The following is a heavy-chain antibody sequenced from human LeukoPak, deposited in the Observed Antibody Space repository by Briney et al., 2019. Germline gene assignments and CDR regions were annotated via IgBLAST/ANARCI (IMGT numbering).Heavy chain of an antibody. CDR1: GGSFSGYY. Sequence: PSETLSLTCAVYGGSFSGYYRSWIRQPPGKGLEWIGEINHSGSTNYNPSLKSRVTISVDTSKNQFSLKLSSVTAADTAVYYCARGALAADYWGQGTLVTVSS. J-gene: IGHJ4*02. D-gene: IGHD2-15*01. CDR2: INHSGST. V-gene: IGHV4-34*01. CDR3: ARGALAADY.